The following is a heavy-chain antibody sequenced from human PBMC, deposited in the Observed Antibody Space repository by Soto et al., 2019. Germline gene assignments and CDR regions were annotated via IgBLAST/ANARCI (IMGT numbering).Heavy chain of an antibody. CDR3: ARSVSPSRYFDY. J-gene: IGHJ4*02. CDR1: GDSVSSNSVA. V-gene: IGHV6-1*01. Sequence: SQTLSLTCAISGDSVSSNSVAWNWIRQSPSRGLEWLGRTYYRSKWSSDYAESVKGGITFNADTSKNQFSLQLNSVTPDETAVYYCARSVSPSRYFDYWGQGTLVTVSS. CDR2: TYYRSKWSS.